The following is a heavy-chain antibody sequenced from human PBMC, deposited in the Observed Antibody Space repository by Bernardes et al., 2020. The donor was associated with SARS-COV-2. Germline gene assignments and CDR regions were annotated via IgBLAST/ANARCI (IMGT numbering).Heavy chain of an antibody. V-gene: IGHV1-18*01. CDR2: ISAYNGKT. Sequence: ASLKVFCKASGYTFTSYGISWVRQAPGQGLEWMGWISAYNGKTNYAQKLQGRVTMTTDTSTSTAYMELRSLRSDDTAVYYCAREQWLVLPCFDYWGQGTLVSVSS. CDR3: AREQWLVLPCFDY. J-gene: IGHJ4*02. CDR1: GYTFTSYG. D-gene: IGHD6-19*01.